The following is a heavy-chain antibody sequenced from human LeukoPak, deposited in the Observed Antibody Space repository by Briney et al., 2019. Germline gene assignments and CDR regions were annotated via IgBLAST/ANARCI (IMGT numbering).Heavy chain of an antibody. CDR1: GGTFSSYA. J-gene: IGHJ6*02. V-gene: IGHV1-69*04. CDR3: ARGLVVVPAARPLLYHYGMDV. CDR2: IIPIFGIA. D-gene: IGHD2-2*01. Sequence: SVKVSCKASGGTFSSYAISWVRQAPGQGLEWMGRIIPIFGIANYAQKFQGRVTITADKSTSTAYMELSSLRSEDTAVYYCARGLVVVPAARPLLYHYGMDVWGQGTTVTVSS.